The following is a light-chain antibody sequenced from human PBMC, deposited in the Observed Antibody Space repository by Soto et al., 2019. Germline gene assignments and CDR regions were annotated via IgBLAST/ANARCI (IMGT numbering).Light chain of an antibody. CDR3: QQYNNWPPIT. J-gene: IGKJ5*01. CDR1: QSVTSN. V-gene: IGKV3-15*01. Sequence: IVMAQSPATLSVSPEDRSTPSCRASQSVTSNLAWYQQKPGQAPRLLIYGASTRATGIPARFSGSGSGTEFTLTISSLQSEDFAVYFCQQYNNWPPITFGQGTRLEIK. CDR2: GAS.